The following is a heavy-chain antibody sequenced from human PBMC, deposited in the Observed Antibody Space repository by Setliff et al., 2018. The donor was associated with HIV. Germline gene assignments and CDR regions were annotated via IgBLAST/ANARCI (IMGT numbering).Heavy chain of an antibody. CDR1: GDSISGGSHY. V-gene: IGHV4-61*09. J-gene: IGHJ4*02. CDR3: ARERLSRLGFDY. D-gene: IGHD1-1*01. Sequence: SETLSLTCTVSGDSISGGSHYWSRIRQPAGKGLEWIGHIYTGGNANYNPSLQSRVTISVDTSKNQFSLMLGSMTAADTAVYYCARERLSRLGFDYWGQGTLVTVSS. CDR2: IYTGGNA.